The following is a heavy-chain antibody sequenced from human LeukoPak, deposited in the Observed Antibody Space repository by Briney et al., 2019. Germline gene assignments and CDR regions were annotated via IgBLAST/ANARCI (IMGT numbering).Heavy chain of an antibody. Sequence: SETLSLTCTVSGGSISSSSYYWGWIRQPPGKGLEWIGGIYYSGSTYYNPSLKSRVTISVDTSKNQFSLKLSSVTAADTAVYYCARLPLSDDYDILTGYPTPYGMDVWGQGTTVTVSS. V-gene: IGHV4-39*01. D-gene: IGHD3-9*01. CDR3: ARLPLSDDYDILTGYPTPYGMDV. CDR2: IYYSGST. CDR1: GGSISSSSYY. J-gene: IGHJ6*01.